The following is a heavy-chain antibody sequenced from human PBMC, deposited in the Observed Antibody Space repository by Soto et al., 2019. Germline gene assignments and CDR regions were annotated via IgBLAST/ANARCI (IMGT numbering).Heavy chain of an antibody. CDR2: ISAYNGNT. CDR3: ARAGQQLEWFDP. D-gene: IGHD6-13*01. J-gene: IGHJ5*02. V-gene: IGHV1-18*01. Sequence: ASVKVSCNASGYTFTSYCISWWRQAPAQGLEWMGWISAYNGNTNYAQKLQDRVTMTTDTSTSTAYMELRSLRSDDTAVYYCARAGQQLEWFDPWGQGTLVTVSS. CDR1: GYTFTSYC.